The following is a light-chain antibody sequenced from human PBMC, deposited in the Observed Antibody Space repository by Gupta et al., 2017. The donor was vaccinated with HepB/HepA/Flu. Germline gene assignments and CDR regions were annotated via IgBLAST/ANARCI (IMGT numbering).Light chain of an antibody. CDR2: GAS. V-gene: IGKV3-20*01. CDR3: QQYGSSPRT. J-gene: IGKJ1*01. Sequence: EVLLMQYPVALSLSPPERATPSCWASHRFRSSYLAWYQQKPGQAPRLLIYGASSRATGIPDRFSGSGSGTEFTLTISRLEPEDFAVYYCQQYGSSPRTFGQGTKVEIK. CDR1: HRFRSSY.